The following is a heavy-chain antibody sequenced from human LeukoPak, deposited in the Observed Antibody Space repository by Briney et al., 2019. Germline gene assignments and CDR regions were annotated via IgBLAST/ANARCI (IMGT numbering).Heavy chain of an antibody. J-gene: IGHJ4*02. CDR2: IYPRDGST. CDR1: GYTFTSSY. Sequence: GASVKVSCKASGYTFTSSYVHWVRQAPGQGLEWVGMIYPRDGSTSYAQKFQGRVIVSRDTSTSTVHMELSGLRSEDTAVYYCARDQEGFDYWGQGTLVTVSS. V-gene: IGHV1-46*01. CDR3: ARDQEGFDY.